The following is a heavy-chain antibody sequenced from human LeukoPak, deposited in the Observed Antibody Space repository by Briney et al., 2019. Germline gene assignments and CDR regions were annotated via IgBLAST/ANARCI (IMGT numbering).Heavy chain of an antibody. J-gene: IGHJ4*02. D-gene: IGHD5-12*01. CDR2: ISSKGDNI. V-gene: IGHV3-64*01. CDR3: ARGPSGYHNT. Sequence: GGSLRLSCAASGFTFSSYAIQWVRQAPGKGLEYVSGISSKGDNIYYGNSVKGRCTISRDNSKNTLYLQMNSLRAEDTAVYYCARGPSGYHNTGGQGTLVTVSS. CDR1: GFTFSSYA.